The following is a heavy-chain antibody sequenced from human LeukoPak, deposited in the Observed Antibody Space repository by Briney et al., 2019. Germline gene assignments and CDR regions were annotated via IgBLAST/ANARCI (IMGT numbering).Heavy chain of an antibody. J-gene: IGHJ4*02. CDR2: ISGSGGST. D-gene: IGHD3-9*01. CDR1: GFTFRNNG. Sequence: PGGSLRLSCAASGFTFRNNGMSWVRQAPGKGLEWVSVISGSGGSTFYADSVKGRFTISRDNSKNTLYLQMNSLRAEDTAVYYCAKDLDDISYYFDYWGQGTLVTVSS. CDR3: AKDLDDISYYFDY. V-gene: IGHV3-23*01.